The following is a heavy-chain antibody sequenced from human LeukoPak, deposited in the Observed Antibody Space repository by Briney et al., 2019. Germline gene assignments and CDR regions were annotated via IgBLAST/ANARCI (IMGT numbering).Heavy chain of an antibody. V-gene: IGHV6-1*01. D-gene: IGHD2-15*01. CDR3: ARDLLTSHNYYYYMDV. CDR2: TYYKSKWHN. CDR1: GDSVSTNSVS. J-gene: IGHJ6*03. Sequence: SQTLSLTCAISGDSVSTNSVSWNWIRQSPSRGLEWLGRTYYKSKWHNDYAVSMKGRITIIPDTSKNQFSLQLNSVSPEGTAVYYCARDLLTSHNYYYYMDVWGKGTTVTVSS.